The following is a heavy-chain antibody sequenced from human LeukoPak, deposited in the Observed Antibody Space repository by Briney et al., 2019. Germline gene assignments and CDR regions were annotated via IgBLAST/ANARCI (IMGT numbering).Heavy chain of an antibody. CDR3: ARVGYYDSSGYRAFDI. D-gene: IGHD3-22*01. CDR2: ISSSSSYI. CDR1: GFTFSSYS. J-gene: IGHJ3*02. Sequence: GGSLRLSCAASGFTFSSYSMNWVRQAPGKGLEWVSSISSSSSYIYYADSVKGRFTISRDNAKDSLYLQMNSLRAEDTAVYYCARVGYYDSSGYRAFDIWGQGTMVTVSS. V-gene: IGHV3-21*01.